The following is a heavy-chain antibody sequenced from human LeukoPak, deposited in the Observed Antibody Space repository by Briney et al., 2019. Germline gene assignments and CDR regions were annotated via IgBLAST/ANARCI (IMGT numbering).Heavy chain of an antibody. D-gene: IGHD2-15*01. J-gene: IGHJ6*02. CDR1: GGSIASDGYS. V-gene: IGHV4-30-2*01. Sequence: PSQTLSLTCAVSGGSIASDGYSWSWIRQPPGKGLEWIGYIYHSGSTYYNPSLKSRVTISVDRSKNQFSLKLSSVTAADTAVYYCAGLVVGVAARAYYYGMDVWGQGTTVTVSS. CDR3: AGLVVGVAARAYYYGMDV. CDR2: IYHSGST.